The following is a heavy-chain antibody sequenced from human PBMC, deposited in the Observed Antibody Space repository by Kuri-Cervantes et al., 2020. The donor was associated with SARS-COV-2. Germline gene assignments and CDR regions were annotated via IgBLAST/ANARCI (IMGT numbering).Heavy chain of an antibody. CDR2: VKTNSGNT. J-gene: IGHJ4*02. Sequence: SVKVSCKAPETTFPNYDINWVRQATGQGLEWMGMVKTNSGNTLYAQIFQGRVTLTRDRSTSTAYMELSSLTSEDTAIYYCYCAPKEGFDSWGQGTLVTVSS. CDR1: ETTFPNYD. CDR3: YCAPKEGFDS. V-gene: IGHV1-8*01. D-gene: IGHD2-21*01.